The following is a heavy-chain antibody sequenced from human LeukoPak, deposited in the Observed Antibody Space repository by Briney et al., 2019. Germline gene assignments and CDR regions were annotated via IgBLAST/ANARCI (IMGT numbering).Heavy chain of an antibody. CDR3: ARDGGYCSSTSCDWFDP. D-gene: IGHD2-2*01. V-gene: IGHV1-46*01. Sequence: ASVKVSCKASGYTFTSYFMHWVRQAPGQGLEWMGIINPSGGSTSYAQKFQGRVTMTRDTSTGTAYMELRSLRSDDTAVYYCARDGGYCSSTSCDWFDPWGQGTLVTVSS. J-gene: IGHJ5*02. CDR1: GYTFTSYF. CDR2: INPSGGST.